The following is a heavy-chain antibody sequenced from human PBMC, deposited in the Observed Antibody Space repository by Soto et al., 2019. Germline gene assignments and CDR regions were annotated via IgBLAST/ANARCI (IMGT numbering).Heavy chain of an antibody. CDR1: GYTFTSYD. V-gene: IGHV1-46*01. CDR3: ARGPVSQYDFWSGYYTALYYYYGMDV. CDR2: INPSGGST. J-gene: IGHJ6*02. Sequence: ASVKVSCKASGYTFTSYDINWVRQAPGQGLEWMGIINPSGGSTSYAQKFQGRVTMTRDTSTSTVYMELSSLRSEDTAVYYCARGPVSQYDFWSGYYTALYYYYGMDVWGQGTTVTVSS. D-gene: IGHD3-3*01.